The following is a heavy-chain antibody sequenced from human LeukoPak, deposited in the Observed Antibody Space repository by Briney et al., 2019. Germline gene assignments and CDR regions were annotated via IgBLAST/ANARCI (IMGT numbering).Heavy chain of an antibody. V-gene: IGHV1-69*05. Sequence: SVKVSCKASGGTFSSYAISWVRQAPGQGLEWMGRIIPIFGTANYAQKFQGRVTITTDESTSTAYMELSSLRSEDTAVYYCASLKGRDGYNHLDYWGQGTLVTVSS. CDR3: ASLKGRDGYNHLDY. CDR2: IIPIFGTA. CDR1: GGTFSSYA. J-gene: IGHJ4*02. D-gene: IGHD5-24*01.